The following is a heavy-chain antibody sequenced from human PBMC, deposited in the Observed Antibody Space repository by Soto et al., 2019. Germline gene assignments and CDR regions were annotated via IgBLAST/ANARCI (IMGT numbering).Heavy chain of an antibody. Sequence: QVQLQQWGAGLLKPSETLSLTCAVYGGSFSGYYWSWIRQPPGKGLEWIGEINHSGSTNYNPSLKSRGTISVDTAKNQGSRKLSSVTAADTAVYYCARGQPPSTVPLNWFDPWGQGTLVTVSS. V-gene: IGHV4-34*01. J-gene: IGHJ5*02. D-gene: IGHD2-2*01. CDR1: GGSFSGYY. CDR2: INHSGST. CDR3: ARGQPPSTVPLNWFDP.